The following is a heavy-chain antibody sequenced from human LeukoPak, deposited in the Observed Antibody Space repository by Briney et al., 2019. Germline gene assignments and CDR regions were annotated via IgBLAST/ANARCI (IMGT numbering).Heavy chain of an antibody. CDR3: ARHKAQWLVY. CDR1: GGSISSYY. CDR2: IYYSGST. V-gene: IGHV4-59*08. D-gene: IGHD6-19*01. J-gene: IGHJ4*02. Sequence: SETLSLTCTVSGGSISSYYWSWIRQPPGKGLEWIGYIYYSGSTNYNPSLKSRVTISVDTSKNQFSLKLSSVTAADTAVYYCARHKAQWLVYWGQGTLVTVSS.